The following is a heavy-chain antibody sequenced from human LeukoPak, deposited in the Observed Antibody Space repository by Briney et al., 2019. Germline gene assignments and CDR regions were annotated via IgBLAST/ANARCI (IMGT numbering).Heavy chain of an antibody. V-gene: IGHV4-59*01. J-gene: IGHJ4*02. Sequence: ASETLSLTCTVSGGSISSYYWSWIRQPPGKGLEWIGYIYYSGSTNYNPSLKSRVTISVDTSKNQFSLKLSSVTAADTAVYYCARRGSAAIQDYYFNYWGQGTLVTVSS. CDR3: ARRGSAAIQDYYFNY. D-gene: IGHD1-1*01. CDR1: GGSISSYY. CDR2: IYYSGST.